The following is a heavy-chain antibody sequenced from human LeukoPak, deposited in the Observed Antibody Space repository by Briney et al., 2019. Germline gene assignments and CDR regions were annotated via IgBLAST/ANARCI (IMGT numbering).Heavy chain of an antibody. CDR2: ISYDGSNK. D-gene: IGHD2-15*01. Sequence: GGSLRLSCAASGFTFSSYGMHWVRQAPGKGLEWVAVISYDGSNKYYADSVKGRFTISRDNSKNTLYLQMNSLRAEDTAVYYWAKDHGPLRYCLDFWGQGTLVTVSS. V-gene: IGHV3-30*18. CDR3: AKDHGPLRYCLDF. J-gene: IGHJ4*02. CDR1: GFTFSSYG.